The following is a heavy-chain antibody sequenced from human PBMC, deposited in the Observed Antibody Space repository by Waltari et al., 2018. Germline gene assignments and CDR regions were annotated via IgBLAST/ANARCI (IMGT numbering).Heavy chain of an antibody. V-gene: IGHV4-4*02. CDR3: ARDRGRGLYLDS. J-gene: IGHJ4*02. CDR2: SHRSGRT. D-gene: IGHD2-15*01. Sequence: QLQLQESGPGLVKPSGTLSLTCTVSGDSMTSNNWRSWVRQPPEKGLEWIGRSHRSGRTNYNPSLESRVTISIDTANKQLSLKLTSTTAADTAVYYCARDRGRGLYLDSWGQGILVTVSP. CDR1: GDSMTSNNW.